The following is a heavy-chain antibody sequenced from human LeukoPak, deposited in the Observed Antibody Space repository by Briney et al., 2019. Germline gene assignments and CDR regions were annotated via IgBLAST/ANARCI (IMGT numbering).Heavy chain of an antibody. CDR1: GGSISSSSYY. CDR2: IYYSGST. CDR3: ARHPEYYYDSSGYYQIYWYFDL. Sequence: SETLSLTCTVSGGSISSSSYYWGWIRQPPGKGLEWIGSIYYSGSTYYNPSLKSRVTISVDTSKNQFSLKLSPVTAADTAVYYCARHPEYYYDSSGYYQIYWYFDLWGRGTLVTVSS. V-gene: IGHV4-39*01. J-gene: IGHJ2*01. D-gene: IGHD3-22*01.